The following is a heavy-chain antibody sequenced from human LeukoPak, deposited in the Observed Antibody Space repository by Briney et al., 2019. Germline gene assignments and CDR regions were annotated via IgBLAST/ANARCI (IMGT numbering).Heavy chain of an antibody. CDR3: ARSLVAGKGYFDY. J-gene: IGHJ4*02. D-gene: IGHD6-19*01. CDR2: IYYSGST. Sequence: SVTLSLTCSGSGGTISSYYWSWIRQPPGKGLEWIGYIYYSGSTNYNPSLKSIVTISVDTSKNQFSLKLSSVTAADTAVYYCARSLVAGKGYFDYWGQGTLVTVSS. V-gene: IGHV4-59*01. CDR1: GGTISSYY.